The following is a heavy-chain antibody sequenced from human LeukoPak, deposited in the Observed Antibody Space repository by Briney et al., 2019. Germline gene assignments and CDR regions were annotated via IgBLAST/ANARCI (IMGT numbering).Heavy chain of an antibody. J-gene: IGHJ4*02. CDR2: ISSSSSSYI. CDR3: ARDLLVGGTAILGY. D-gene: IGHD1-26*01. V-gene: IGHV3-21*01. Sequence: GGSLRLSCAASGFTFSSYSMNWVRQAPGKGLEWVSSISSSSSSYIYYADSVKGRFTISRDNAKNSLYLQMNSLRAEDTAVYYCARDLLVGGTAILGYWGQGTLVTVSS. CDR1: GFTFSSYS.